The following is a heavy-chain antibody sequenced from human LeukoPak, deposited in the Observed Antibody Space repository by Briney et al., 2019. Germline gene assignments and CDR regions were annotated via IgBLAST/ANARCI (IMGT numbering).Heavy chain of an antibody. Sequence: ASVKVSCKASGGTFSSYAISWVRQAPGQGLEWMGWISAYNGNTNYAQKLQGRVTMTTDTSTSTAYMELRSLRSDDTAVYYCARASGFGYYFDYWGQGTLVTVSS. CDR3: ARASGFGYYFDY. V-gene: IGHV1-18*01. J-gene: IGHJ4*02. CDR2: ISAYNGNT. CDR1: GGTFSSYA. D-gene: IGHD3-22*01.